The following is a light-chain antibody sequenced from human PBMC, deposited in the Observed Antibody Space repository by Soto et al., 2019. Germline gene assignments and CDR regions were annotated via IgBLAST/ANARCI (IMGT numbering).Light chain of an antibody. Sequence: QSALTQPASVSWSPGQSITISCTGTSSDVGGYNCVSWYQQHPGKAPKLMIYEVSNRPSGVSNRFSGSKSGNTASLTISGLQAEDEADYYCSSYTSSSTLVFGGGTKVTVL. CDR2: EVS. V-gene: IGLV2-14*01. J-gene: IGLJ2*01. CDR3: SSYTSSSTLV. CDR1: SSDVGGYNC.